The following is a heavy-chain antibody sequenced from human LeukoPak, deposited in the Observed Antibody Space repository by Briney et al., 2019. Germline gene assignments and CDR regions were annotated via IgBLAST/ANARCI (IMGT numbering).Heavy chain of an antibody. Sequence: SVKVSCKASGGTFSSYAISWVRQAPGQGLEWMGGIIPIFGTANYAQKFQGRVTITADESPSTAYMELSSLRSEDTAVYYCASPRGLDCSGGSCYWDAFDIWGEGTMVTVSS. CDR1: GGTFSSYA. D-gene: IGHD2-15*01. J-gene: IGHJ3*02. V-gene: IGHV1-69*13. CDR3: ASPRGLDCSGGSCYWDAFDI. CDR2: IIPIFGTA.